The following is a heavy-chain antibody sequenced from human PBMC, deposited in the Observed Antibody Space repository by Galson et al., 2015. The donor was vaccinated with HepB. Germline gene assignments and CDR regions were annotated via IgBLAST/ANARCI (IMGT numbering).Heavy chain of an antibody. Sequence: SVKVSCKASGYTFTSYGISWVRQAPGQGLEWMGWISAYNGNTNYAQKLQGRVTMTTDTSTSTAYMELRSLRSDDTAVYYCARDLVVPAASIDDAFDIWGQGTMVTVSS. CDR2: ISAYNGNT. J-gene: IGHJ3*02. D-gene: IGHD2-2*01. CDR1: GYTFTSYG. V-gene: IGHV1-18*01. CDR3: ARDLVVPAASIDDAFDI.